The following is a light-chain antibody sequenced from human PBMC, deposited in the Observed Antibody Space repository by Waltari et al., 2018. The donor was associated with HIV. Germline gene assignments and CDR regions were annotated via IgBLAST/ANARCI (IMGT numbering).Light chain of an antibody. V-gene: IGLV1-44*01. CDR3: AAWDDSLNGQV. Sequence: QSVLTQPPSASGTPGQRVTISCSGSRSNIGSNTINWYQQLPGTAPKLLIYSNNQRPSGVPDRFSGSKSGTSASLAISGLQSEDEADYYCAAWDDSLNGQVFG. J-gene: IGLJ3*02. CDR2: SNN. CDR1: RSNIGSNT.